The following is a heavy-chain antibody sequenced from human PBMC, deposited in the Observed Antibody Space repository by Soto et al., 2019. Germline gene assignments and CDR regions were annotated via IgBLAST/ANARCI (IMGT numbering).Heavy chain of an antibody. V-gene: IGHV4-39*01. CDR1: GGSISSSSYY. CDR2: IYYSGST. CDR3: ARHVRYCISTSCYSRTRKGINWFDP. Sequence: QLQLQESGPGLVKPSETLSLTCTVSGGSISSSSYYWGWIRQPPGKGLEWIGSIYYSGSTYYNPSLKSRVPISVDTSKNQFSLKLSSVTAADTAVYYCARHVRYCISTSCYSRTRKGINWFDPWGQGTLVTVSS. J-gene: IGHJ5*02. D-gene: IGHD2-2*01.